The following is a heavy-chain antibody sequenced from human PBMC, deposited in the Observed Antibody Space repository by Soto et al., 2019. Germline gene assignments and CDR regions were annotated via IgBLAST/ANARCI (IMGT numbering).Heavy chain of an antibody. V-gene: IGHV3-11*06. Sequence: GGSLRLSCVGSDFSLSGSYMSWVRQAPGKGLEWLSFISMSGSYKTYAASVEGRFTTSRDNVKNILYLQMDSLRAEDTAVYYCASRGHCSNGQCHPFDSWGQGTQVTVSS. CDR3: ASRGHCSNGQCHPFDS. J-gene: IGHJ4*02. D-gene: IGHD2-8*01. CDR2: ISMSGSYK. CDR1: DFSLSGSY.